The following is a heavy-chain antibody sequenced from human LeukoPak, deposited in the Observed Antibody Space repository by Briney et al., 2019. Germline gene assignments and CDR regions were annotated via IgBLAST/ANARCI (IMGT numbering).Heavy chain of an antibody. J-gene: IGHJ4*01. CDR2: IIPIFGTA. CDR1: GGTFSSYA. V-gene: IGHV1-69*05. Sequence: SVKVSCKASGGTFSSYAISWVRQAPGQGLEWMGRIIPIFGTANYAQKFQRRVTITTEETTSTAYMELSSLRSEDTAVYYCARDIGFGSGSFDYWGHGTLVTVSS. D-gene: IGHD3-22*01. CDR3: ARDIGFGSGSFDY.